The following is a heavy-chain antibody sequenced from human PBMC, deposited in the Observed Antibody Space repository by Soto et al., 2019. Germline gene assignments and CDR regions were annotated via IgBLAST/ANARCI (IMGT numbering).Heavy chain of an antibody. Sequence: PSQTLSRTCAISGDSVSSNSAAWNWIRQSPSRGLEWLGRTYYRSKWYNDYAVSVKSRITINPDTSKNQFSLQLNSGTPEDTAVYYCAREIGAIAGTHYGMDVWGQGTTVTVSS. V-gene: IGHV6-1*01. J-gene: IGHJ6*02. D-gene: IGHD6-13*01. CDR3: AREIGAIAGTHYGMDV. CDR1: GDSVSSNSAA. CDR2: TYYRSKWYN.